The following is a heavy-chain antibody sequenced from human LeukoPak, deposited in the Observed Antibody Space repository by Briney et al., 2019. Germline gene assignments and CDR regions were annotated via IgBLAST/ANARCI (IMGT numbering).Heavy chain of an antibody. V-gene: IGHV3-53*01. J-gene: IGHJ4*02. D-gene: IGHD6-6*01. Sequence: GGSLRLSCAASGFTVSSNYMSWVRQAPGKGLEWVSVIYSGGSTYYADSVKGRFTISRDNSNTTLYLQMNSLSAEDTAVYYCAREYSSSGGAFDYWGQGTLVTVSS. CDR3: AREYSSSGGAFDY. CDR2: IYSGGST. CDR1: GFTVSSNY.